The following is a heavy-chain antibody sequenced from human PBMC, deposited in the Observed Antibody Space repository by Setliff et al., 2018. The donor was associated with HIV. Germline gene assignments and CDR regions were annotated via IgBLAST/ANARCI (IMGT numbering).Heavy chain of an antibody. V-gene: IGHV4-59*01. J-gene: IGHJ4*02. Sequence: SETLSLTCTVSGGSISSYYWSWIRQPPGKGLEWIGYISYSGSTNYNPSLKSRVTILVDTSKNHFSLKLTSVTAADTAVYYCARGPTRFYFEYWGQGTLVTVSS. D-gene: IGHD1-1*01. CDR2: ISYSGST. CDR1: GGSISSYY. CDR3: ARGPTRFYFEY.